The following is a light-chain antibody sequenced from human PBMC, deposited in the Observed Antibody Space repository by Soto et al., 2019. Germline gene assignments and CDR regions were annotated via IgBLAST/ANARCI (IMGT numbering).Light chain of an antibody. Sequence: DIQMTQSPSSLSASVGDRVTITCRASQSISSYLNWYQQKPGKAHKLLIYAASSLQSGVPSRFSGSGSGTDFTLTISSLQPEDVTTYYCQQRRTFGQGTKVEIK. CDR1: QSISSY. J-gene: IGKJ1*01. CDR2: AAS. CDR3: QQRRT. V-gene: IGKV1-39*01.